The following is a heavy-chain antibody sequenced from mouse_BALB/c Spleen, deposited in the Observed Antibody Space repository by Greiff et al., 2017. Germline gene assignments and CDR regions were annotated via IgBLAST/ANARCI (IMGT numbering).Heavy chain of an antibody. CDR2: IRSKSNNYAT. Sequence: EVQLVESGGGLVQPKGSLKLSCAASGFTFNTYAMHWVCQAPGKGLEWVARIRSKSNNYATYYADSVKDRFTISRDDSQSMLYLQMNNLKTEDTAMYYCVREGYRYDGAMDYWGQGTSVTVSS. CDR1: GFTFNTYA. CDR3: VREGYRYDGAMDY. V-gene: IGHV10-3*03. D-gene: IGHD2-14*01. J-gene: IGHJ4*01.